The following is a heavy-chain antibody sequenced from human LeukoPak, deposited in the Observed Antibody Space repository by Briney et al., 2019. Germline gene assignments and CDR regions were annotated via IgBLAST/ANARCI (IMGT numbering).Heavy chain of an antibody. Sequence: GGSLRLSCAASGFTFSSYGMHWVRQAPGKGLEWVAVISYDGSNKYYADSVKGRFTISRDNSKNTLYLQMNSLRAEDTAVYYCAKPLGYCSGGSCYSDGPLDYWGQGTLVTASS. V-gene: IGHV3-30*18. CDR2: ISYDGSNK. CDR1: GFTFSSYG. CDR3: AKPLGYCSGGSCYSDGPLDY. D-gene: IGHD2-15*01. J-gene: IGHJ4*02.